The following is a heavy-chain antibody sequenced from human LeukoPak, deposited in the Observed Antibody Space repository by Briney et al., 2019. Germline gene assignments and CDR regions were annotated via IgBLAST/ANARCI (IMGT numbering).Heavy chain of an antibody. CDR3: ARDLKSFSRVVVTALNDAFDI. CDR2: IYYSGST. D-gene: IGHD2-21*02. J-gene: IGHJ3*02. V-gene: IGHV4-39*07. Sequence: SETLSLTCTVSGGSISSSSYYWGWIRQPPGKGLEWIGSIYYSGSTYYNPSLKGRVTISVDTSKNQFSLKLSSVTAADTAVYYCARDLKSFSRVVVTALNDAFDIWGQGTMVTVSS. CDR1: GGSISSSSYY.